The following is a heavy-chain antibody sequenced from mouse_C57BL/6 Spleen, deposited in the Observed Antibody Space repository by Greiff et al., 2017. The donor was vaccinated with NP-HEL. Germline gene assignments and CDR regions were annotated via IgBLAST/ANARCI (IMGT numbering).Heavy chain of an antibody. CDR3: ARHGGSNLFAY. V-gene: IGHV5-12*01. D-gene: IGHD2-5*01. CDR2: ISNGGGST. Sequence: EVKLMESGGGLVQPGGSLKLSCAASGFTFSDYYMYWVRQTPEKRLEWVAYISNGGGSTYYPDTVKGRFTISRDNAKNTLYLQMSRLKSEDTAMYYCARHGGSNLFAYWGQGTLVTVSA. CDR1: GFTFSDYY. J-gene: IGHJ3*01.